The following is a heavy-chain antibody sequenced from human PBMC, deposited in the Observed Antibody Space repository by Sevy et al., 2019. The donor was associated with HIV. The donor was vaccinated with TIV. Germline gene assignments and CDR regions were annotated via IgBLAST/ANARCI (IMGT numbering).Heavy chain of an antibody. V-gene: IGHV3-49*04. CDR2: FRRRAFGGTI. D-gene: IGHD3-22*01. CDR3: TVDEQYEHDSTSYYDYFDY. CDR1: GFTVSSNY. Sequence: GGYLRLSCAASGFTVSSNYMSWVRQAPGKGLEWLSFFRRRAFGGTIEYAASVKGRFTISKDDSQSTAYLQMNNLKTEDTAVYYCTVDEQYEHDSTSYYDYFDYWGQGTLVTVSS. J-gene: IGHJ4*02.